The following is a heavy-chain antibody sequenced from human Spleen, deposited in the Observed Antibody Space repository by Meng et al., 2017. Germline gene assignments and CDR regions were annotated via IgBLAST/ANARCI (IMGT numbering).Heavy chain of an antibody. V-gene: IGHV5-51*01. CDR1: GYSFTNYW. D-gene: IGHD4-11*01. J-gene: IGHJ6*02. CDR3: ARDPAVTTLYYYFGMDF. Sequence: GGSLRPSCMRSGYSFTNYWIAWVRQLPGKGLEWMGIIYLGDSDTRYSPSFQGQVTISADKSISTAYLQWSSLKASDTAMYYCARDPAVTTLYYYFGMDFWGQGTTVTVSS. CDR2: IYLGDSDT.